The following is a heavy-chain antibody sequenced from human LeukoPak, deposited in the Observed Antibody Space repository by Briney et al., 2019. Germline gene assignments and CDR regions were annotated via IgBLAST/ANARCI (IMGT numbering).Heavy chain of an antibody. Sequence: GRSLRLSCTASGFTFGDYALTWVRQAPGKGLEWIGFIRSTPFGGSTDYAASVKGRFTISRDDSKSIAYLQMNSLKTEDTAGYYCARGGEYSDSSGVFWGQGTLVTVSS. CDR2: IRSTPFGGST. D-gene: IGHD6-6*01. V-gene: IGHV3-49*04. CDR3: ARGGEYSDSSGVF. J-gene: IGHJ4*02. CDR1: GFTFGDYA.